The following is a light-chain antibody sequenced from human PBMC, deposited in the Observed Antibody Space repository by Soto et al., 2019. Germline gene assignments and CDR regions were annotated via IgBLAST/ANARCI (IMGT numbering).Light chain of an antibody. V-gene: IGKV1-33*01. J-gene: IGKJ2*01. CDR3: QQYNSYWYT. Sequence: DIQMTQSPSSLSASVGDRVTIACQASQDISNYLHWYQQKPGKAPKLLIYDASNLETGVPSRFSGSGSGTDFTFTISSLQPEDIATYYCQQYNSYWYTFGQGTKLEIK. CDR1: QDISNY. CDR2: DAS.